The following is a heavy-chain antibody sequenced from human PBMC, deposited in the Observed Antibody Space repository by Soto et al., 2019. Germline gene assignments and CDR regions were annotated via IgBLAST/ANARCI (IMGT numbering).Heavy chain of an antibody. Sequence: GGSLRLSCAASGFTFSSYAMHWVRQAPGKGLEWVAVISYDGSNKYYADSVKGRFTISRDNSKNTLYLQMNSLRAEDTAVYYCAREWWDPYYYYVLDVWGQGTTVTVSS. J-gene: IGHJ6*02. CDR3: AREWWDPYYYYVLDV. V-gene: IGHV3-30-3*01. CDR2: ISYDGSNK. CDR1: GFTFSSYA. D-gene: IGHD2-15*01.